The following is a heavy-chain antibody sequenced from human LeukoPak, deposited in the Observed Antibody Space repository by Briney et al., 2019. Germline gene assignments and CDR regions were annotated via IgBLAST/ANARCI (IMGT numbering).Heavy chain of an antibody. CDR3: ARVEMAYYFDY. V-gene: IGHV3-53*01. Sequence: PGGSLRLSCAASGFXVSSNYMSWVRQAPGKGLEWVSLIYSGGSTYYADSVKGRFTISRDDSKNTLYLQMNSLRAEDTAVYYCARVEMAYYFDYWGQGTLVTVSS. CDR1: GFXVSSNY. CDR2: IYSGGST. J-gene: IGHJ4*02. D-gene: IGHD5-24*01.